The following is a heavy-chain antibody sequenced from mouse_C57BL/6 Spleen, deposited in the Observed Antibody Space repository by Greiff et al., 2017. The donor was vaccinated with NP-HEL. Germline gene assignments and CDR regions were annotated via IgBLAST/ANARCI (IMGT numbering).Heavy chain of an antibody. CDR1: GYTFTSYW. Sequence: QVQLQQPGTELVKPGASVKLSCKASGYTFTSYWMHWVKQRPGQGLEWIGNINPSNGGTNYNEKFKGKATLTADKSSSTAYMQFSSLTSEDSAIYYCARSDYYGSSYGAMDYWGQGTSVTVSS. V-gene: IGHV1-53*01. CDR2: INPSNGGT. J-gene: IGHJ4*01. CDR3: ARSDYYGSSYGAMDY. D-gene: IGHD1-1*01.